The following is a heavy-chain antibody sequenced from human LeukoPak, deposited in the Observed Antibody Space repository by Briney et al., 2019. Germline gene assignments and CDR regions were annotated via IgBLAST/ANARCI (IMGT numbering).Heavy chain of an antibody. V-gene: IGHV1-69*13. J-gene: IGHJ3*02. CDR2: IIPIFGTA. Sequence: GASVKVSCKASGGTFSSYAISWVRQAPGQGLEWMGGIIPIFGTANYAQKFQGRVTITADESTSTAYMELSSLRSEDTAVYYCARDPSLGDNGAFDIWGQGAMVTVSS. D-gene: IGHD4-17*01. CDR1: GGTFSSYA. CDR3: ARDPSLGDNGAFDI.